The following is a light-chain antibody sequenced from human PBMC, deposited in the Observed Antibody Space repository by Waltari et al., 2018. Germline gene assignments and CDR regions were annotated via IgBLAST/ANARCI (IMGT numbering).Light chain of an antibody. CDR2: GAS. J-gene: IGKJ1*01. V-gene: IGKV3-15*01. CDR3: QQYNNWPPVT. CDR1: ERVSSN. Sequence: PVTLSVSPGEQLTVSSGARERVSSNLAWYQQNPGQAPSLRIYGASTRSTGNPARFSGSGSETEFTLTISSRQSEDFAVYYCQQYNNWPPVTFGQGTKGEIK.